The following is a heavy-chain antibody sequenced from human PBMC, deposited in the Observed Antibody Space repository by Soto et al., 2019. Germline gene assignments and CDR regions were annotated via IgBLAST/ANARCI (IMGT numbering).Heavy chain of an antibody. CDR2: IIPMFGIA. CDR3: VRGRWSSPSVTTLNWFDP. Sequence: QVQLVQSGAEVKKPGSSVKVSCKASGGTFSSHTMSWVRQAPGQGLEWMGRIIPMFGIASYAQKFQGRVTITEEKSTRSAYMERSSLRSEDTAVYYCVRGRWSSPSVTTLNWFDPWGQGTLVTVSS. V-gene: IGHV1-69*02. CDR1: GGTFSSHT. J-gene: IGHJ5*02. D-gene: IGHD4-17*01.